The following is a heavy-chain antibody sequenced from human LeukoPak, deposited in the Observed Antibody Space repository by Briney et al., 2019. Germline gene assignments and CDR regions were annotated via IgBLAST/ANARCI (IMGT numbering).Heavy chain of an antibody. CDR2: ISPNSVEK. Sequence: ASVKVSCKASGYTFSDYYMHWVRQAPAQGLEWMGWISPNSVEKKYAQKFQGRVTMTRDTSISTAYMELSRLRSDDTAVYYCARNRSPGYCSGGSCYSQHAFDIWGQGTMVTVSS. J-gene: IGHJ3*02. CDR3: ARNRSPGYCSGGSCYSQHAFDI. V-gene: IGHV1-2*02. CDR1: GYTFSDYY. D-gene: IGHD2-15*01.